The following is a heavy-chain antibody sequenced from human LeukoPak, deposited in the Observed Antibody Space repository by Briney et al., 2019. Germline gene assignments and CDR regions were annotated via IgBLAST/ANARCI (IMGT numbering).Heavy chain of an antibody. D-gene: IGHD3-16*02. CDR3: AKDRDDYVWGSYRYTAYFDY. V-gene: IGHV3-23*01. J-gene: IGHJ4*02. CDR1: GFTFSSYG. Sequence: GGSLRLSCAASGFTFSSYGMHWVRQAPGKGLEWVSAISGSGGSTYYADSVKGRFTISRDNSKNTLYLQMNSLRAEDTAVYYCAKDRDDYVWGSYRYTAYFDYWGQGTLVTVSS. CDR2: ISGSGGST.